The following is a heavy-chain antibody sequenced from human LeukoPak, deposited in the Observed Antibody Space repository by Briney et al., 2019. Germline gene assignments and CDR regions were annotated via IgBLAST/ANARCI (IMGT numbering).Heavy chain of an antibody. V-gene: IGHV1-18*01. CDR2: ISTYNGNT. CDR3: AREGSSGYATRGFDY. CDR1: GYTFTSYG. Sequence: ASVKVSCKASGYTFTSYGISWVRQAPGEGLEWLGWISTYNGNTHYAQKFQGRVTMTTDTSTTTAYMELRSLRSDDTAVYYCAREGSSGYATRGFDYWGQGTLVTVSS. D-gene: IGHD5-12*01. J-gene: IGHJ4*02.